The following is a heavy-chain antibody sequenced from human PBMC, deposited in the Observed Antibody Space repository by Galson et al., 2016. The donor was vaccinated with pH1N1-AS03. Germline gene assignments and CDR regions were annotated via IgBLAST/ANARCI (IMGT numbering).Heavy chain of an antibody. CDR2: IYWDDDK. CDR1: GFSLATSGVG. J-gene: IGHJ4*02. V-gene: IGHV2-5*02. D-gene: IGHD2/OR15-2a*01. Sequence: PALVKPTQTLTLTCAFSGFSLATSGVGVGWIRQPPGKALEWLALIYWDDDKLYNPSLKSRLTFTKDTSKNLVGLTLTDMDPVDTATYFCTRSRYYNTNLYYFDYWGQGTLVTVSS. CDR3: TRSRYYNTNLYYFDY.